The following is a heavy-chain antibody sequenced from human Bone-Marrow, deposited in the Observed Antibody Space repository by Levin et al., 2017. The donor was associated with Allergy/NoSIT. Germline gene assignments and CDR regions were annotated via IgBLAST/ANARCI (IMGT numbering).Heavy chain of an antibody. CDR3: AKHALRYCSSTSCQRTDY. CDR2: ISYDGNIK. D-gene: IGHD2-2*01. J-gene: IGHJ4*02. CDR1: GFTFSTFG. Sequence: GESLKISCAASGFTFSTFGMHWVRQAPGKGLEWVAVISYDGNIKSYADSVKGRFTISRDNAKNTLFLQMHSLRPEDTAVYYCAKHALRYCSSTSCQRTDYWDQGALVSVSS. V-gene: IGHV3-30*18.